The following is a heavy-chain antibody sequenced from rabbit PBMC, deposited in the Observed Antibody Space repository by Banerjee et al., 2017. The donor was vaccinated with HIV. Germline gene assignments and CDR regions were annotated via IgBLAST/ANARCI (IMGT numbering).Heavy chain of an antibody. J-gene: IGHJ4*01. D-gene: IGHD1-1*01. CDR1: GFTLSSYY. Sequence: QLKESGGGLVQTGGSLKLSCKASGFTLSSYYMNWVRQAPGKGLEWIGYIDPVFGTTYYARWVNGRFTISSHNAQNTLYLQANSLTAADTATYFCVRGASSTGYYSLWGQGTLVTVS. V-gene: IGHV1S7*01. CDR3: VRGASSTGYYSL. CDR2: IDPVFGTT.